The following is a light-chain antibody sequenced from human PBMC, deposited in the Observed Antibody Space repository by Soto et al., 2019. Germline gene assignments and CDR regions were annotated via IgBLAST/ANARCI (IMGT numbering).Light chain of an antibody. CDR2: DIH. Sequence: QSVMTQPPSVSAAPGQKVTISCSGTSSSIGNHYVSWYQQLPGTAPKLLIYDIHKRPSGIPDRFSGSKSDTSATLGITGLQTRDEADYYCGTWDSSLSAFVFGTGTKVTVL. J-gene: IGLJ1*01. CDR3: GTWDSSLSAFV. V-gene: IGLV1-51*01. CDR1: SSSIGNHY.